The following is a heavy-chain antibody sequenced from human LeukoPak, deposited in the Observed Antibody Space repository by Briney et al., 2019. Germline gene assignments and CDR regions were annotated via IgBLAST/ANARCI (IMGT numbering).Heavy chain of an antibody. V-gene: IGHV4-34*01. Sequence: SETLSLTCAVYGGSFSGYYWSWIRQPPGKGLEWIGEINHSGSTNYNPSLKSRVTISVDTSKNQFSLKLSSVTAADTAVYYCAREAAYSSSWYWVYYYYMDVWGKGTTVTVSS. CDR3: AREAAYSSSWYWVYYYYMDV. D-gene: IGHD6-13*01. CDR1: GGSFSGYY. CDR2: INHSGST. J-gene: IGHJ6*03.